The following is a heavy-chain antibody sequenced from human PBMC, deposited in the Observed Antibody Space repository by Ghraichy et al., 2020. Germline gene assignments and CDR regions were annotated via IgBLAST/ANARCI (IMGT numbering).Heavy chain of an antibody. V-gene: IGHV3-48*02. CDR3: ARGSKVVRFYYYDGMDV. CDR2: ITSSSRSK. J-gene: IGHJ6*02. D-gene: IGHD4-23*01. Sequence: GGSLRLSCVGSGFTFSNYSMNWVRQSPGKGLEWVSYITSSSRSKFYADSVKGRFTISRDNAQNSLSLQMNSLRDEDTAVYYCARGSKVVRFYYYDGMDVWGQGTTVTVSS. CDR1: GFTFSNYS.